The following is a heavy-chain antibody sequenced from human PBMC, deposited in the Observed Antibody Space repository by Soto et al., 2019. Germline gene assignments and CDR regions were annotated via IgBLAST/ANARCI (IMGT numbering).Heavy chain of an antibody. D-gene: IGHD2-2*01. CDR1: GFSLSTSGVG. Sequence: SGPTLVKPTQTLTLTCTFSGFSLSTSGVGVGWIRQPPGKALEWLALIYWDDDKRYSPSLKSRLTITKDTSKNQVVLTMTNMDPVDTATYYCAHSVHPVVPAAVYYYYYMDVWGKGTTVTVSS. CDR3: AHSVHPVVPAAVYYYYYMDV. J-gene: IGHJ6*03. CDR2: IYWDDDK. V-gene: IGHV2-5*02.